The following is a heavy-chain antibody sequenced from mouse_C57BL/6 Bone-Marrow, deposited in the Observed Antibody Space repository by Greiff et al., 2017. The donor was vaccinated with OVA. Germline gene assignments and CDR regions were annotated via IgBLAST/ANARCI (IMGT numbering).Heavy chain of an antibody. CDR1: GYTFTSYW. Sequence: EVHLVESGTVLARPGASVKMSCKTSGYTFTSYWMHWVKQRPGQGLEWIGAIYPGNSDTSYNQKFKGKAKLTAVPSASTAYMELSSLTNEDSAVYYCTGPHYYGSSYVYWYFDVWGTGTTVTVSS. CDR3: TGPHYYGSSYVYWYFDV. D-gene: IGHD1-1*01. CDR2: IYPGNSDT. V-gene: IGHV1-5*01. J-gene: IGHJ1*03.